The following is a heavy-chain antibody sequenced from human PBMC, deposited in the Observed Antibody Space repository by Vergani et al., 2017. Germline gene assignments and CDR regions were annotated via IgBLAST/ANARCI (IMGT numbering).Heavy chain of an antibody. V-gene: IGHV1-69*12. CDR3: AGGPLVYCSGGSCYANYYYYYYMDV. CDR2: IIPIFGTA. CDR1: GGTFSSYA. J-gene: IGHJ6*03. Sequence: QVQLVQSGAEVKKPGSSVKVSCKASGGTFSSYAISWVRQAPGQGLEWMGGIIPIFGTANYAQTFQGRVTITGDESTSTAYMELSSLRSEDTSVYYCAGGPLVYCSGGSCYANYYYYYYMDVWGKGTTVTVSS. D-gene: IGHD2-15*01.